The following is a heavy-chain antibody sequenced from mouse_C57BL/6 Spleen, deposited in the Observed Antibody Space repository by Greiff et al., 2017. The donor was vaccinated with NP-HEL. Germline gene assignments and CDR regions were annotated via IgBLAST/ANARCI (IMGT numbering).Heavy chain of an antibody. Sequence: VQRVESGAELVKPGASVKISCKASGYAFSSYWMNWVKQRPGKGLEWIGQIYPGDGDTNYNGKFKGKATLTADKSSSTAYMQLSSLTSEDSAVYFCARLGITTVPYWYFDVWGTGTTVTVSS. CDR1: GYAFSSYW. CDR2: IYPGDGDT. CDR3: ARLGITTVPYWYFDV. D-gene: IGHD1-1*01. J-gene: IGHJ1*03. V-gene: IGHV1-80*01.